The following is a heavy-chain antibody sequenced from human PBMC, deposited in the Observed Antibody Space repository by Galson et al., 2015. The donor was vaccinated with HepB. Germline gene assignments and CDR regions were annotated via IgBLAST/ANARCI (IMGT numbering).Heavy chain of an antibody. CDR3: ARPLSDRAAFDS. J-gene: IGHJ4*02. V-gene: IGHV4-61*01. D-gene: IGHD3-22*01. CDR2: IFYSGSA. CDR1: GVSVSSAPYY. Sequence: LSLTCTVSGVSVSSAPYYWSWIRQPPGKGLEWIGYIFYSGSASYDPSFQSRVTVSVDTSKNQFSLKLSSVTAADTAVYYCARPLSDRAAFDSWGQGTLVTVSS.